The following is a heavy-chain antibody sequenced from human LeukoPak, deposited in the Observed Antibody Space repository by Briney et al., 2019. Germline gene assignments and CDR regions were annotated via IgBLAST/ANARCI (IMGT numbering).Heavy chain of an antibody. D-gene: IGHD5-12*01. CDR1: GLLFTNYD. Sequence: PGGPLRLFCGVSGLLFTNYDMKGVRQPTGEALACIFSISPRGNILHADSVKGRFTTSRDNVKNYLYLPMNSLPAEDTAVYYCARDRSGYDATTGMRYFLYMDVWGKGTTLTVSS. J-gene: IGHJ6*03. CDR3: ARDRSGYDATTGMRYFLYMDV. V-gene: IGHV3-69-1*01. CDR2: ISPRGNI.